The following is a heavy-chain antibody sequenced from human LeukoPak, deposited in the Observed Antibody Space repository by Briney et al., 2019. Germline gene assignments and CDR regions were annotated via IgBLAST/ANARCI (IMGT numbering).Heavy chain of an antibody. J-gene: IGHJ3*02. V-gene: IGHV3-21*01. D-gene: IGHD3-22*01. CDR1: GFTFSSYN. CDR3: ARDPNYFDTSGYYRSHYAFDI. Sequence: GGSLRLSCAASGFTFSSYNMNWARQAPGKGLEWVSSVSNSRSYIYYADSVKGRFTIPRDNAKNSLYLQMNSLRAEDTAVYFCARDPNYFDTSGYYRSHYAFDIWGQGTMVTVSS. CDR2: VSNSRSYI.